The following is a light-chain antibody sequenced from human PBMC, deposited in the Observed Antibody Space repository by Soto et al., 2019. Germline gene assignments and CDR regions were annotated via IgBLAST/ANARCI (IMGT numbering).Light chain of an antibody. V-gene: IGKV1-9*01. J-gene: IGKJ5*01. CDR3: QQLNSYPIT. CDR2: AAS. Sequence: IQLTQSPSSLSASVGDRVTITCRASQGFNTFLAWYQQKPGKAPKLLIYAASTLQGGVPSRFSGTGSGTDFTLTIGSLQPEDFATYYCQQLNSYPITFGQGTRLEIK. CDR1: QGFNTF.